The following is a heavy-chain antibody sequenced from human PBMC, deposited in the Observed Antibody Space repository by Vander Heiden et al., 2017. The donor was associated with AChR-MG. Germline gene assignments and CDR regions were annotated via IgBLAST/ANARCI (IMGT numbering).Heavy chain of an antibody. J-gene: IGHJ4*02. CDR1: GYTFTGYY. Sequence: QVQLVQSGAEVKKPGASVQVSCKASGYTFTGYYMHWVRQAPGQGLEWMGWINPNSGGTNYAQKVQGRVTMTRDTSISTAYMELSRLRSDDTAVYYCARGPRAAAGSVGADYWGQGTLVTVSS. CDR2: INPNSGGT. V-gene: IGHV1-2*02. CDR3: ARGPRAAAGSVGADY. D-gene: IGHD6-13*01.